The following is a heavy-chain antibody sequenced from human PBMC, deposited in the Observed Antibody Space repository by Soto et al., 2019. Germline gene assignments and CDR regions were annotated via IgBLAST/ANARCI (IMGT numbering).Heavy chain of an antibody. CDR3: ARDERRVELGGNDYYAMDV. V-gene: IGHV1-69*12. J-gene: IGHJ6*02. CDR2: IIPIFGKP. D-gene: IGHD1-1*01. Sequence: QVQLVQSGAEVKKPGSSVKVSCKAPGGSFSTYAISWVRQAPGQGLEWMGGIIPIFGKPDYGQKFQGRVTITADETXTXAXXELTNLRSEDPAVYYCARDERRVELGGNDYYAMDVWGQGTTVTVSS. CDR1: GGSFSTYA.